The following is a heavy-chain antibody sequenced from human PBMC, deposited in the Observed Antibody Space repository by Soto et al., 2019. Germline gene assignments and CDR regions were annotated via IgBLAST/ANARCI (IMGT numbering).Heavy chain of an antibody. CDR1: GGSISSGDYY. J-gene: IGHJ5*02. D-gene: IGHD4-17*01. CDR3: ASHTVTAQPFDP. V-gene: IGHV4-30-4*01. CDR2: IYYSGST. Sequence: QVQLQESGPGLVKPSQTLSLTYTVSGGSISSGDYYWSWIRQPPGKGLEWIGYIYYSGSTYYNPSLKSQXLIXVXMSKNQFSLKLSSVTAADTAVYYCASHTVTAQPFDPWGQGTLVTVSS.